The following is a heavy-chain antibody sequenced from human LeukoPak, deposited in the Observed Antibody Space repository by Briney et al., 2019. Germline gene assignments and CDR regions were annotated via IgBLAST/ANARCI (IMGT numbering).Heavy chain of an antibody. J-gene: IGHJ4*02. Sequence: SETLSLTCAVYGGSFSGYYWSWIRQPPGKGLEWIGEINHSGSTNYNPSLKSRVTISVDTSKNQFSLKLSSVTAADTAVYYCARLRRTGDNLLASLARLTREYYFDYWGQGTLVTVSS. CDR2: INHSGST. CDR3: ARLRRTGDNLLASLARLTREYYFDY. D-gene: IGHD7-27*01. CDR1: GGSFSGYY. V-gene: IGHV4-34*01.